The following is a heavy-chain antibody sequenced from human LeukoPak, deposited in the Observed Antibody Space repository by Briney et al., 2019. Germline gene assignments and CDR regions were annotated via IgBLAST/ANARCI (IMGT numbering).Heavy chain of an antibody. J-gene: IGHJ3*02. V-gene: IGHV4-34*01. CDR2: INHSGST. D-gene: IGHD2-2*01. CDR3: ARVRQYCSSTSCYGRIDAFDI. CDR1: GGSFSGYY. Sequence: SETLSLTCAVYGGSFSGYYWSWIRQPPGKGLEWIGEINHSGSTNYNPSLKSRVTISVDTSKNQFSLKLSSVTAADTAVYYCARVRQYCSSTSCYGRIDAFDIWSQGTMVTVSS.